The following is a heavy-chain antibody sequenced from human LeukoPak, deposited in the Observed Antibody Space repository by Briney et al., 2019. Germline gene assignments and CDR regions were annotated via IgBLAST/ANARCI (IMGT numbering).Heavy chain of an antibody. CDR3: ATNYDDSREAFDV. J-gene: IGHJ3*01. CDR2: ISGSGEDL. CDR1: GFTFSNFA. Sequence: GGSLRLSCAASGFTFSNFAMNWVRQTPGKGLEWVSGISGSGEDLNHADSVTGRFIISRENSKNTLYLQMNSLRADDTAVYYCATNYDDSREAFDVWGQGTVVTVSS. D-gene: IGHD3-3*01. V-gene: IGHV3-23*01.